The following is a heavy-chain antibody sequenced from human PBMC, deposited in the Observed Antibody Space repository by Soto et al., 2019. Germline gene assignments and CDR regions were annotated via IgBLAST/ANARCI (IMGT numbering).Heavy chain of an antibody. CDR3: ARDRWEPPYYYYYMDV. CDR1: GFTFSDYY. Sequence: GGSLRLSCAASGFTFSDYYMSWIRQAPGKGLEWVSYISSSGSTIYYADSVKGRFTISRDNAKNSLYLQMNGLRAEDTAVYYCARDRWEPPYYYYYMDVWGKGTTVTVSS. CDR2: ISSSGSTI. V-gene: IGHV3-11*01. J-gene: IGHJ6*03. D-gene: IGHD1-1*01.